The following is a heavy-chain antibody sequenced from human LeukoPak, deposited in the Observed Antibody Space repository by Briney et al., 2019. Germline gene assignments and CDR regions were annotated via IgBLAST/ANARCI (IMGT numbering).Heavy chain of an antibody. CDR1: GGSISSSSHF. D-gene: IGHD2-15*01. CDR2: IYYSGNT. Sequence: SETLSLTCSVSGGSISSSSHFWGWIRQPPGKGLEWIGSIYYSGNTYYNPSLKSRVIMSVDTSKNHFSLKVTSVSAADTAMYYCARHENIVVVASATAFDYWGQGTLVTVSS. CDR3: ARHENIVVVASATAFDY. V-gene: IGHV4-39*01. J-gene: IGHJ4*02.